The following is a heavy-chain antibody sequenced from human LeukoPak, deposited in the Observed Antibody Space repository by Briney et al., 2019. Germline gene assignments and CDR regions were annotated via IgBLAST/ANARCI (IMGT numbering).Heavy chain of an antibody. CDR3: AKDLNKILRYFDWLSPLDY. J-gene: IGHJ4*02. CDR1: GFTFSTYN. CDR2: INWNGGST. V-gene: IGHV3-20*04. Sequence: TGGSLRLSCAASGFTFSTYNMNWVRQAPGKGLEWVSGINWNGGSTGYADSVKGRFTISRDNAKNSLYLQMNSLRAEDTAVYYCAKDLNKILRYFDWLSPLDYWGQGTLVTVSS. D-gene: IGHD3-9*01.